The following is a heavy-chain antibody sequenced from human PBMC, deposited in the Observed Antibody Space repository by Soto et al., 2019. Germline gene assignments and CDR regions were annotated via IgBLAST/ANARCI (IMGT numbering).Heavy chain of an antibody. D-gene: IGHD3-3*01. J-gene: IGHJ4*02. Sequence: QVQLVQSGAEVKKPGASVKVSCKASGYTFTSYGISWVRQAPGQGLEWMGWISAYNGNTNYAQKLQGRVTRTTDTXTRTANMQLRSLRSDDPPEDYCARDPPSIGLVVDYWGKGTLVTVSS. CDR2: ISAYNGNT. CDR3: ARDPPSIGLVVDY. V-gene: IGHV1-18*01. CDR1: GYTFTSYG.